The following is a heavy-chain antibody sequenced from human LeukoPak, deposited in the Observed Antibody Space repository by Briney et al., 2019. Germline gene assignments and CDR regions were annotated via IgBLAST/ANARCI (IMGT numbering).Heavy chain of an antibody. D-gene: IGHD3-10*01. Sequence: ASVKLSCKASGYTFTGYYMHWVRQAPGQGLEWMGWINPNSGGTNYAQKFQGRVTMTRDTSISTAYMELSRLRSDDTAVYYCARNKWFGTGWFDPWGQGTLVTVSS. CDR1: GYTFTGYY. CDR2: INPNSGGT. CDR3: ARNKWFGTGWFDP. J-gene: IGHJ5*02. V-gene: IGHV1-2*02.